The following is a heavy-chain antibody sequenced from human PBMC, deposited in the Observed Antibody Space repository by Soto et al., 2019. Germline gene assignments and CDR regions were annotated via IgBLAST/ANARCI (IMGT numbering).Heavy chain of an antibody. V-gene: IGHV3-30*18. CDR2: ISYDGSNK. CDR3: AKAQDDPDYYYMDV. CDR1: GFTFSSYA. Sequence: GGSLRLSCAASGFTFSSYAMSWVRQAPGKGLEWVAVISYDGSNKYYADSVKGRFTISRDNSKNTLYLQMNSLRAEDTAVYYCAKAQDDPDYYYMDVWGKGTTVTVSS. D-gene: IGHD3-3*01. J-gene: IGHJ6*03.